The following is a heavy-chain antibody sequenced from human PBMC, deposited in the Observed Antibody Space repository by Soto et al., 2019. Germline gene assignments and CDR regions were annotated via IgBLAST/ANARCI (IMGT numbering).Heavy chain of an antibody. CDR3: ARGPHYYYYMDV. CDR2: IGTAGYT. Sequence: EVQLVESGGGLVQPGGSLRLSCAASGFTFSSYDMHWVRQATGKGLEWVSAIGTAGYTYYPGSVKGRFTISRENAKNSLYLQMNSLRAGDTAVYYCARGPHYYYYMDVWGKGTTVTVSS. V-gene: IGHV3-13*01. CDR1: GFTFSSYD. J-gene: IGHJ6*03.